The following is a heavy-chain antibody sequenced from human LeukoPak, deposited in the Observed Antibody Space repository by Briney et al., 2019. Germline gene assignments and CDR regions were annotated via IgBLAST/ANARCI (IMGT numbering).Heavy chain of an antibody. V-gene: IGHV1-2*02. CDR1: GYTFTGYY. Sequence: ASVKVSCKASGYTFTGYYMHWVRQAPGQGLEWMGRINPNSGGTNYAQKFQGRVTMTRDTSISTAYMELSRLRSDDTAVYYCARGRKYCSSTSCYPTDYWGQGTLVTVSS. J-gene: IGHJ4*02. D-gene: IGHD2-2*01. CDR2: INPNSGGT. CDR3: ARGRKYCSSTSCYPTDY.